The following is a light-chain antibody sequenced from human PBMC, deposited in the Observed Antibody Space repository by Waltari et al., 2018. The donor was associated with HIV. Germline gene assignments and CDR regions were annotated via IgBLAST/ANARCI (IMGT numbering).Light chain of an antibody. J-gene: IGLJ1*01. CDR3: KSKRCSGTPCV. CDR2: DVG. CDR1: SSDIGAYNS. Sequence: QSALTQPASVSGSPGQSITISCTGSSSDIGAYNSVCWYQQHPGKAPKLIIYDVGSRPSGVSNRFSGSKSGNTASLTISGLQAEDWADYYCKSKRCSGTPCVFGTGTKVAVL. V-gene: IGLV2-14*03.